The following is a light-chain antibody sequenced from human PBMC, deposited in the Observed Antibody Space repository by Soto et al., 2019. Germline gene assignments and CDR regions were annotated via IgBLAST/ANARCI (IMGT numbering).Light chain of an antibody. J-gene: IGKJ3*01. V-gene: IGKV3-15*01. CDR1: QSISSN. CDR2: GAS. Sequence: ERVMTQSPATLSVSPGERATLSCRASQSISSNLAWYQQKPGQAPRLLIYGASTRATGIPARFSGSGSGTEFTLTISSLQSEDFAVYYCQQYNNWPFTFGPGTKV. CDR3: QQYNNWPFT.